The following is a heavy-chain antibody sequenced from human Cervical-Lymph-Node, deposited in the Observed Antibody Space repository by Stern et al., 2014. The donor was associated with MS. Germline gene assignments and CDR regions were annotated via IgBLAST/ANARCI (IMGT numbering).Heavy chain of an antibody. CDR1: GFTFSTYA. Sequence: VQLVESGGGVVQPGRSLSISCVASGFTFSTYAMHWVRQAPGKGLEWLSFVSYDGTQRNSTDSVKARFTISRDNSKNTLYLHMNSLRDEDTAVYFCARGGRGVGLEYWGQGALVTVSS. J-gene: IGHJ4*02. D-gene: IGHD3-10*01. CDR2: VSYDGTQR. V-gene: IGHV3-30-3*01. CDR3: ARGGRGVGLEY.